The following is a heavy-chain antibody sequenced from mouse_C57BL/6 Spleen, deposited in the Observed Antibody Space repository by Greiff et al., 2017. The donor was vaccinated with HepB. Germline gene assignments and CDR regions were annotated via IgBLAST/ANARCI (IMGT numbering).Heavy chain of an antibody. CDR2: INPGSGGT. CDR1: GYAFTNYL. Sequence: QLQQSGAELVRPGTSVKVSCKASGYAFTNYLIEWVKQRPGQGLEWIGVINPGSGGTNYNEKFKGKATLTADKSSSTAYMQLSSLTSEDSAVYFCARYDYGFDYWGQGTTLTVSS. CDR3: ARYDYGFDY. D-gene: IGHD2-4*01. J-gene: IGHJ2*01. V-gene: IGHV1-54*01.